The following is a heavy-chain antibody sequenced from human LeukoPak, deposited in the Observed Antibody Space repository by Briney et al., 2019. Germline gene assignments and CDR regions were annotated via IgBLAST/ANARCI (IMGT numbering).Heavy chain of an antibody. J-gene: IGHJ6*03. V-gene: IGHV3-30*04. CDR1: GFTFSSYA. Sequence: PGGSLRLSCAASGFTFSSYAVHWVRQAPGKGLEWVTVISYDGINEYFADSLKGRFTISRDNSKNTLYLQMNSLRPEDTAVYYCAKDWRRIVVVGPITRHGNYMDVWGKGTTVTISS. CDR3: AKDWRRIVVVGPITRHGNYMDV. D-gene: IGHD2-15*01. CDR2: ISYDGINE.